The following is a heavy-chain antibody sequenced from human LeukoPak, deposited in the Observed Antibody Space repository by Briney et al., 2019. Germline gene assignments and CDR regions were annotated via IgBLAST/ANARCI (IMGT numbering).Heavy chain of an antibody. CDR2: IYYSGST. CDR1: GGSITGPY. J-gene: IGHJ4*02. CDR3: ATAGPISGRHNYFDS. Sequence: SETLSLTCTVSGGSITGPYWSWLRQPPGKGLEYIGYIYYSGSTNYNPSLKSRVTISVDTSKNQFSLKLTSVTAADTAVYYCATAGPISGRHNYFDSWGQGTLVTVSS. D-gene: IGHD3-10*01. V-gene: IGHV4-59*11.